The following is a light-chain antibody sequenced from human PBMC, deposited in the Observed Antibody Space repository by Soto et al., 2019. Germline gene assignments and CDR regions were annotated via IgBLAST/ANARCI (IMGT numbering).Light chain of an antibody. V-gene: IGLV2-14*01. CDR1: SSDVGGYNY. J-gene: IGLJ1*01. CDR2: DVS. Sequence: QSVLTXPASVSGSPGQSITISCTGTSSDVGGYNYVSWYQQHPGKAPKLMIYDVSNRPSGVSNRFSGSKSGNSASLTISGLQAEDEADYYCSSYTSSSTLVFGTGTKVTV. CDR3: SSYTSSSTLV.